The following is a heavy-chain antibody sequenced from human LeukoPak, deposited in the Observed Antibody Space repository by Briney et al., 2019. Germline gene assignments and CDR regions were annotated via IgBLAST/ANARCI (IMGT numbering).Heavy chain of an antibody. CDR3: AKHPGLSSSCSGGGLDY. V-gene: IGHV3-23*01. D-gene: IGHD6-19*01. Sequence: GGSLRLSCAASGFTFSSYAMSWVRQAPGKGLEWVSAISGSGGSTYYADSVKGRFTISRDNSKNTLYLQMNSLRAEDTAVYYCAKHPGLSSSCSGGGLDYWGQGTLVTVSS. J-gene: IGHJ4*02. CDR1: GFTFSSYA. CDR2: ISGSGGST.